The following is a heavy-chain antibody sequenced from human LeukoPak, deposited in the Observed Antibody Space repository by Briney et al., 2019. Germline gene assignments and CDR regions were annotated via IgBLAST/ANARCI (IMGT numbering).Heavy chain of an antibody. CDR2: IYSGGGT. CDR1: GFTVSNTY. Sequence: PGGSLRLSCAASGFTVSNTYMSWVRQAPGKGLEWVSIIYSGGGTRYADSVKGRFTISRDNSRNTLYLQMNSLRADDTAVYYCAKGSPTAMIVVRKAFDYWGQGTLVTVSS. D-gene: IGHD3-22*01. V-gene: IGHV3-53*01. CDR3: AKGSPTAMIVVRKAFDY. J-gene: IGHJ4*02.